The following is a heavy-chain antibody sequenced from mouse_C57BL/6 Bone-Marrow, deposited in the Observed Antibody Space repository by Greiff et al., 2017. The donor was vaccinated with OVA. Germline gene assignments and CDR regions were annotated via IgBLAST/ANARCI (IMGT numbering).Heavy chain of an antibody. J-gene: IGHJ1*03. CDR1: GYSFTDYN. Sequence: VQLKQSGPELVKPGASVKISCKASGYSFTDYNMNWVKQSNGKSLEWIGVINPNYGTTSYNQKFKGKATLTVDQSSSTAYMQLNSLTSEDSAVYYGARGKLGRGYWYFDVWGTGTTVTVSS. CDR3: ARGKLGRGYWYFDV. D-gene: IGHD4-1*01. V-gene: IGHV1-39*01. CDR2: INPNYGTT.